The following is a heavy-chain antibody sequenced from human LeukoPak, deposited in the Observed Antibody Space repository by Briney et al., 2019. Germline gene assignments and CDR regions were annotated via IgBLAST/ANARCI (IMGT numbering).Heavy chain of an antibody. CDR3: AKGEIRYFDWSARGSYYYYYGMDV. V-gene: IGHV1-69*02. J-gene: IGHJ6*02. D-gene: IGHD3-9*01. CDR1: GAPFSSYT. CDR2: IIPILGIA. Sequence: GASVKACCKASGAPFSSYTISWVRRAPGQGLEWMGRIIPILGIANYAQRFQGRDTITADKSTSTAYMELSSLRSEDTAVFFHAKGEIRYFDWSARGSYYYYYGMDVWGRGTTVTVSS.